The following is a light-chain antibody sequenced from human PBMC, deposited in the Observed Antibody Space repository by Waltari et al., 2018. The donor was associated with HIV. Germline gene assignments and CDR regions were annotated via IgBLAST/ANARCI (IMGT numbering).Light chain of an antibody. CDR3: QSYDSSLSGLWV. V-gene: IGLV1-40*01. J-gene: IGLJ3*02. CDR2: CDP. Sequence: SVLTPPPSVSGAPGQWVSISCTGNNSKIGAGFDVHWYRHSPGTAPKLLIECDPRRPSVVPGRFSGSRAGNSVTRDITGLRAEDEGDYCGQSYDSSLSGLWVFGAGTRLTVL. CDR1: NSKIGAGFD.